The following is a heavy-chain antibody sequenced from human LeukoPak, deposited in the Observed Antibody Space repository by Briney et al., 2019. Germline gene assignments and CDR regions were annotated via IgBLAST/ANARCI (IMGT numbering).Heavy chain of an antibody. Sequence: PSETLSLTCTVSGGSISSSSYYWGWIRQPPGRGLEWIGSIYYSGSTYYNPSLKSRVTIFVDTSKNQFSLKLSSVTAADTAVYYCARQETMVRGVIIPYYFDYWGQGTLDTVSS. J-gene: IGHJ4*02. CDR3: ARQETMVRGVIIPYYFDY. CDR1: GGSISSSSYY. V-gene: IGHV4-39*01. CDR2: IYYSGST. D-gene: IGHD3-10*01.